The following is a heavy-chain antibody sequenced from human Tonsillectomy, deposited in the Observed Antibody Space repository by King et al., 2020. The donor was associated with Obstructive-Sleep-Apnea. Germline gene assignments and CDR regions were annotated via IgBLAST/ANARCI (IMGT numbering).Heavy chain of an antibody. CDR1: GFSFSSYA. CDR3: ARAGGNNWDDAFVV. CDR2: ISYDPSNK. D-gene: IGHD1-1*01. V-gene: IGHV3-30-3*01. Sequence: VQLVESGGGVVQPGRSLRLACAASGFSFSSYAMHWVRQAPGKGLEWVAIISYDPSNKYYADSVKGRFTISRDNSKSTLYIQMNSLRAEDTAVYYCARAGGNNWDDAFVVWGHGTMVTVSS. J-gene: IGHJ3*01.